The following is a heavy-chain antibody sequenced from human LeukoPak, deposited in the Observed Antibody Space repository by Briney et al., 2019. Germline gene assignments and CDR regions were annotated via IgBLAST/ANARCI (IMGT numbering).Heavy chain of an antibody. CDR2: IIPILGIA. CDR3: ARRVLRNYVTHRSGGVDGFDI. V-gene: IGHV1-69*04. Sequence: SVKVSCKASGGTFSSYAISWVRQAPGQGLEWMGRIIPILGIANYAQKFQGRVTITADKSTSTAYMELSSLRSEDTAVYYCARRVLRNYVTHRSGGVDGFDIWGQGTMITVSS. CDR1: GGTFSSYA. J-gene: IGHJ3*02. D-gene: IGHD3-10*02.